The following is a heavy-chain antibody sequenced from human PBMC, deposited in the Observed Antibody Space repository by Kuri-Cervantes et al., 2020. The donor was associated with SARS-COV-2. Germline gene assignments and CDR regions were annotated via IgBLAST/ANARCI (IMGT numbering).Heavy chain of an antibody. J-gene: IGHJ4*02. CDR3: AKEDPNYYDSSGYYSPGGS. D-gene: IGHD3-22*01. V-gene: IGHV3-30*18. Sequence: LSLTCAASGFTFSSYGMHWVRQAPGKGLEWVAVISYDGSNKYYAGSVKGRFTISRDNSKNTLYLQMNSLRAEDTAVYYCAKEDPNYYDSSGYYSPGGSWGQGTLVTVSS. CDR2: ISYDGSNK. CDR1: GFTFSSYG.